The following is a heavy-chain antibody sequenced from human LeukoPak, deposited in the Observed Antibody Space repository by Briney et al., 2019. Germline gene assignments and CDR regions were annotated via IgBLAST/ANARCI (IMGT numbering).Heavy chain of an antibody. CDR2: IWYDGSNK. CDR1: GFTFSSYG. Sequence: GGSLRLSCAASGFTFSSYGMHWVRQAPGKGLQWVAFIWYDGSNKYYADSVKGRFTISRDNSKNILYLQINSLRAEDTAVYYCARDRGESYFDYWGQGTLVTVSS. D-gene: IGHD3-10*01. J-gene: IGHJ4*02. CDR3: ARDRGESYFDY. V-gene: IGHV3-33*01.